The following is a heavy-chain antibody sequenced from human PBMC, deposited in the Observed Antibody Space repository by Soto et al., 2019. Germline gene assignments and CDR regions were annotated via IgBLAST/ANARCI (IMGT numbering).Heavy chain of an antibody. J-gene: IGHJ4*02. CDR3: ARDFSMVVVAPGY. Sequence: ASVKVSCKASRYTFTTYVIHWVRQAPGQRLEWMGGFDPEDGETIYAQKFQGRVTMTEDTSTDTAYMELSSLKSEDTAVYYCARDFSMVVVAPGYWGQGTLVTVSS. CDR1: RYTFTTYV. V-gene: IGHV1-24*01. D-gene: IGHD3-22*01. CDR2: FDPEDGET.